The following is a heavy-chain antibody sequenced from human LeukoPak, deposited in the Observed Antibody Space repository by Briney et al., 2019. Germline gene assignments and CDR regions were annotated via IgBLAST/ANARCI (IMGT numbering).Heavy chain of an antibody. CDR2: ISYDGSNK. CDR3: ANENYYGSGSYPDY. Sequence: GGSLRLSCAASGFTFSSYGIHWVRQAPGKGLEWVALISYDGSNKYYADSVKGRFTISRDNPKNTLYLQMNSLRAEDTAVYYCANENYYGSGSYPDYWGQGTLVTVSS. CDR1: GFTFSSYG. J-gene: IGHJ4*02. V-gene: IGHV3-30*18. D-gene: IGHD3-10*01.